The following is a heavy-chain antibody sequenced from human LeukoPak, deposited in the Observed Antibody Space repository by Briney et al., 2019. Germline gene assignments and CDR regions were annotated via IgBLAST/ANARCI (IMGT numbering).Heavy chain of an antibody. D-gene: IGHD5-18*01. CDR2: ISPNTGGT. CDR3: ARGGRSGYRYFDY. CDR1: EYTFTDYY. Sequence: ASVKVSCKASEYTFTDYYIHWIRQAPGQGPEWMGRISPNTGGTDHAQEFRDKITMTRDTSISTAYIELSRLISDDTAVYYCARGGRSGYRYFDYWGQGTLVTVSS. V-gene: IGHV1-2*06. J-gene: IGHJ4*02.